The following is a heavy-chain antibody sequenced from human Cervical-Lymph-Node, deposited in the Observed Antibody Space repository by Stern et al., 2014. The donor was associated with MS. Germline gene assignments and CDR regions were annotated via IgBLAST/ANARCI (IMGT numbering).Heavy chain of an antibody. CDR1: DGSISTYH. CDR2: VHYSGST. CDR3: AREGEPERWHFVFDI. J-gene: IGHJ3*02. Sequence: QLQLQESGPGLVRPSETLSLTCTVSDGSISTYHWSWIRQSPGEGLEWIGDVHYSGSTNYNPSLKRRVSISLDTSKGQFSLRLTSVTPADTAVYYCAREGEPERWHFVFDIWGQGASVTVSS. D-gene: IGHD4-23*01. V-gene: IGHV4-59*01.